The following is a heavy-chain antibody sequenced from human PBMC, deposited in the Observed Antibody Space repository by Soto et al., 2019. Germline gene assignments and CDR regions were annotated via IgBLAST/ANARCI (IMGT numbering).Heavy chain of an antibody. CDR1: GFTVSSNY. V-gene: IGHV3-53*01. Sequence: GGSLRLSCAASGFTVSSNYLRCVRQAPWKWLEWFSVIYSGGSTYYADSVKGRFTISRDNSKNTLYLQMNSLRAEDTAVYYCARRSEDDAFDIWAQGTMVNVSS. CDR3: ARRSEDDAFDI. J-gene: IGHJ3*02. CDR2: IYSGGST.